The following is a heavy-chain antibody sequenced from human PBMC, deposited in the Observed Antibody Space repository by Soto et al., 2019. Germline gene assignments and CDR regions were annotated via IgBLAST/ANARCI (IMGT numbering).Heavy chain of an antibody. CDR1: GFRFSDYH. CDR2: ISNSGSII. Sequence: QAQLVESGGGLVKPGRSLRLSCAASGFRFSDYHMGWIRQAPGKGLEWISYISNSGSIIYYAGSVKGRFAISRANAKNSLFLQMNSLRAEDTAMYYCATVPPPSCSGSSCSSDWGQGTLVTVSS. J-gene: IGHJ4*02. D-gene: IGHD2-15*01. CDR3: ATVPPPSCSGSSCSSD. V-gene: IGHV3-11*01.